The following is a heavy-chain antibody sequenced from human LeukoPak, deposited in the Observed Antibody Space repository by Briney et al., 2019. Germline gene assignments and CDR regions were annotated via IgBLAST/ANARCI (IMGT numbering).Heavy chain of an antibody. J-gene: IGHJ4*02. CDR2: ISYDGSNK. CDR1: GFTFSSCA. Sequence: GGSLRLSCAASGFTFSSCAMHWVRQAPGKGLEWVAVISYDGSNKYYADSVKGRFTISRDNSKNTLYLQMNSLRAEDTAVYYCARDRRGGDYEGYFDYWGQGTLVTVSS. D-gene: IGHD4-17*01. V-gene: IGHV3-30*04. CDR3: ARDRRGGDYEGYFDY.